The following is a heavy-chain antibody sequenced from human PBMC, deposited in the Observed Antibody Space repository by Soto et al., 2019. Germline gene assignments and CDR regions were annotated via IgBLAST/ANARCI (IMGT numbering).Heavy chain of an antibody. CDR3: ARDHMGFGELFQMDYYYGMDV. D-gene: IGHD3-10*01. V-gene: IGHV4-4*02. CDR2: IYHSGST. CDR1: GGSISSSNW. J-gene: IGHJ6*02. Sequence: SDTLALTCAVSGGSISSSNWWSWVRQPPGKGLEWIGEIYHSGSTNYNPSLKSRVTISVDKSKNQFSLKLSSVTAADTAVYYCARDHMGFGELFQMDYYYGMDVWGQGTTVSVSS.